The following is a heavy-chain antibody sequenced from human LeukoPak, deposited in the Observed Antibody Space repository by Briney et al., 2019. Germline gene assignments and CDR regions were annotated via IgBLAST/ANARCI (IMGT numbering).Heavy chain of an antibody. J-gene: IGHJ5*02. Sequence: PGGSLRLSCAASGFPFSSYSMNWVRQAPGKGLEWVSYISSSDSTIYYADSVKGRFTVSRDNAKNSLYLQMNSLRAEDTAVYYCARLSGTPWGQGTLVTVSS. D-gene: IGHD3-16*02. CDR2: ISSSDSTI. CDR3: ARLSGTP. CDR1: GFPFSSYS. V-gene: IGHV3-48*01.